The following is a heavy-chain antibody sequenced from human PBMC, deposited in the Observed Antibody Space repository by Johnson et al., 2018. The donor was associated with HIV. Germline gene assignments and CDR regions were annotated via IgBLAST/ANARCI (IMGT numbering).Heavy chain of an antibody. Sequence: VQLVESGGGLKQPGGSLRLSCAASGFTFSSYDMHWVRQATGKGLEWVSTIGTAGDTYYPGSVKGRFTVSREDAKNSLYLQMNSLRAEDTALYYCARDDGLDYGASLGAFDIWGQGTMVTVSS. D-gene: IGHD4-17*01. V-gene: IGHV3-13*01. CDR2: IGTAGDT. J-gene: IGHJ3*02. CDR1: GFTFSSYD. CDR3: ARDDGLDYGASLGAFDI.